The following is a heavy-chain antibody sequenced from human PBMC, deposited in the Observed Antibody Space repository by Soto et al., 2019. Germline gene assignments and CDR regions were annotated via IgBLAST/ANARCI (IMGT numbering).Heavy chain of an antibody. Sequence: GGSLRLSCAASGFTFDDYAMHWVRQAPGKGLEWVSGISWNSGSIAYADSVQGRFTISRDNAKNSMYLQMNSLRADDTALYYCTKGVNFGLGGSDWFDPWGQGTLVTVSS. J-gene: IGHJ5*02. CDR3: TKGVNFGLGGSDWFDP. D-gene: IGHD3-3*01. V-gene: IGHV3-9*01. CDR1: GFTFDDYA. CDR2: ISWNSGSI.